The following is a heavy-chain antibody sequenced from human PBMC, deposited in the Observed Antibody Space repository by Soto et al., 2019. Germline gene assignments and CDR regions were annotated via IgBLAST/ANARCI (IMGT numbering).Heavy chain of an antibody. V-gene: IGHV3-23*01. Sequence: GGSLRLSCAASGFTFSSYAMSWVRQAPGKGLEWVSAISGSGGSTYYAESVKGRLTITRDNSKNTLYLQMNSLRAEDTAVYYCANIKDWSSPGAFDIWGQGTMVTVSS. J-gene: IGHJ3*02. CDR3: ANIKDWSSPGAFDI. D-gene: IGHD3-9*01. CDR2: ISGSGGST. CDR1: GFTFSSYA.